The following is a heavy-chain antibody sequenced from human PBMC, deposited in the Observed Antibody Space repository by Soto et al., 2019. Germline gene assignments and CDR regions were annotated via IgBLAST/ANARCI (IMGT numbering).Heavy chain of an antibody. CDR1: GGTFSSYA. CDR3: ARGSSYYDFWSGRGGMDV. D-gene: IGHD3-3*01. J-gene: IGHJ6*02. V-gene: IGHV1-69*06. Sequence: QVQLVQSGAEVKKPGSSVKVSCKASGGTFSSYAISWVRQAPGQGLEWMGGIIPIFGTANYAQKFQGRVTITADKSTSTAYMELSSLRSEDTAVYYCARGSSYYDFWSGRGGMDVWGQGTTVTVSS. CDR2: IIPIFGTA.